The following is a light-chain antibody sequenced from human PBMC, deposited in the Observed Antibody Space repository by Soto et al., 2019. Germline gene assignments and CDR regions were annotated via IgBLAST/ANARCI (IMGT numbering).Light chain of an antibody. J-gene: IGLJ1*01. Sequence: QSVLTQPASVSGSPGQSITISCTGTSSDVGGYKYVSWYQQHPGKAPKLMIYEVSNRPSGVSNRFSGSKSGNTASLTISGLQAEDEADYYCSSYTSNSTYVFGTGTKLNVL. CDR3: SSYTSNSTYV. V-gene: IGLV2-14*01. CDR1: SSDVGGYKY. CDR2: EVS.